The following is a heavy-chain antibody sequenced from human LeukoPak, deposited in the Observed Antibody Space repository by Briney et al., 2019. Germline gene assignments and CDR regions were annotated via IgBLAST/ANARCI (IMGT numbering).Heavy chain of an antibody. D-gene: IGHD3-3*01. CDR2: ISSRGGTI. Sequence: GGSLRLSCAASGFIFSSYAMSWVRQAPGKGLEWISYISSRGGTIFYADSVKGRFTISRDNAENSLFLQLNSLRPEDTAVYYCARDGIRSFGLITKHDYWGQGTLVTVSP. CDR1: GFIFSSYA. V-gene: IGHV3-48*04. CDR3: ARDGIRSFGLITKHDY. J-gene: IGHJ4*02.